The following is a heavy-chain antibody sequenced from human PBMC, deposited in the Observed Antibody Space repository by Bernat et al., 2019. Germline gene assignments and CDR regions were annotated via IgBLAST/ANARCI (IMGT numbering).Heavy chain of an antibody. CDR1: GGTFSSYT. V-gene: IGHV1-69*02. CDR2: IIPILGIA. CDR3: ARGGSNTAGLHGMDV. D-gene: IGHD1-26*01. Sequence: QVQLVQSGAEVKKPGSSVKVSCKASGGTFSSYTISWVRQAPGQGLEWMGRIIPILGIANYTQKFQGRVTITADKSTSTAYMELSSLRSEDTAVYYCARGGSNTAGLHGMDVWGQGTTVTVSS. J-gene: IGHJ6*02.